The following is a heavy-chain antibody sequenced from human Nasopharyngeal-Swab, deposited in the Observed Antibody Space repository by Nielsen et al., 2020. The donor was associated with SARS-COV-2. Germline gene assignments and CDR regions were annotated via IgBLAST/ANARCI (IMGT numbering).Heavy chain of an antibody. Sequence: GGSLRLSCAASGFTFSSYAMSWVRQAPGKGLEWVSAISGSDGSTYYADSVKGRFTISRDNSKNTLYLQMNSLRAEDTAVYYCAKDREATYYYGSGSFDYWGQGTLVTVSS. CDR2: ISGSDGST. CDR3: AKDREATYYYGSGSFDY. CDR1: GFTFSSYA. V-gene: IGHV3-23*01. D-gene: IGHD3-10*01. J-gene: IGHJ4*02.